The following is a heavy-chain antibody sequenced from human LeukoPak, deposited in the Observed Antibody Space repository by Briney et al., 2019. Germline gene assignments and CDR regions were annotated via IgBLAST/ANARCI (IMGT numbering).Heavy chain of an antibody. CDR2: ISANNDNT. CDR1: GYTFRNYG. Sequence: GASVKVSCKASGYTFRNYGISWVRQAPGQGLEWMGWISANNDNTNYRVTMTTDTSTSTAYMELRSLRSDDTAVYYCARDNLRGYGDISFDYWGQGTLVTVSS. J-gene: IGHJ4*02. D-gene: IGHD4-23*01. CDR3: ARDNLRGYGDISFDY. V-gene: IGHV1-18*01.